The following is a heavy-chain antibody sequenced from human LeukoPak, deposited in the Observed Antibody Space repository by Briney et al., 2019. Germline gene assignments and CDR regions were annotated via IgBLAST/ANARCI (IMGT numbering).Heavy chain of an antibody. CDR3: ARGPADGFVY. V-gene: IGHV6-1*01. CDR2: TYYRSKWYN. J-gene: IGHJ4*02. Sequence: SQTLSLTCAISGDSVSGNSAAWNWIRQSPSRGLEWLGRTYYRSKWYNDYAVSVKSRITINPDTSKNQFSLKLSSVTAADTAVYYCARGPADGFVYWGQGTLVTVSS. D-gene: IGHD6-25*01. CDR1: GDSVSGNSAA.